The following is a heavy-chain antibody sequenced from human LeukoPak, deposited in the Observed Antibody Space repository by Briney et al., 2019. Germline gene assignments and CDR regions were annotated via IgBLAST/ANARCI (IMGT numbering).Heavy chain of an antibody. CDR2: ISAYNGNT. V-gene: IGHV1-18*01. Sequence: ASVKVSCKASGYTFSTYGISWVRQAPGQGLEWMGWISAYNGNTNYVQKLQGRVTMTTDTSTSTAFMELRSLRSDDTAVYYCTRGGEYSGSYYFAYWGQGTLVTVSS. CDR1: GYTFSTYG. J-gene: IGHJ4*02. CDR3: TRGGEYSGSYYFAY. D-gene: IGHD1-26*01.